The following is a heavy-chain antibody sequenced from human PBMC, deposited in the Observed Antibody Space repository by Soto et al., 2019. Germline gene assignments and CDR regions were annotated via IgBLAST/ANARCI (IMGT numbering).Heavy chain of an antibody. V-gene: IGHV4-31*03. CDR1: GGSVTGDGYY. CDR3: ARVNRPTNGDFAFDY. Sequence: QVQLQESGPGLVKPSQTLSLTCTVSGGSVTGDGYYWSWIRQHPVKGLEWIAYIYYSGSTYYNPSLKSRVTMSGDTSKNQFSLKLSSVTAADTAVYYCARVNRPTNGDFAFDYWGQGTLVTVSS. CDR2: IYYSGST. J-gene: IGHJ4*02. D-gene: IGHD4-17*01.